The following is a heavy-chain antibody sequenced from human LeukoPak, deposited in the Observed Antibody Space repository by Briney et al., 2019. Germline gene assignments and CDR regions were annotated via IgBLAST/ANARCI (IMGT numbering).Heavy chain of an antibody. D-gene: IGHD6-13*01. Sequence: GGSLRLSCAASGFTFSSYSMNWVRQAPGKGLQWVSTISDSGDSTYYADSVKGRFTISRDNSKNTLYLQMNRLRDEDTAVYSCAKAAEWPARHLTAAAGTTDSWGQGTLVTVSS. CDR3: AKAAEWPARHLTAAAGTTDS. J-gene: IGHJ4*02. V-gene: IGHV3-23*01. CDR2: ISDSGDST. CDR1: GFTFSSYS.